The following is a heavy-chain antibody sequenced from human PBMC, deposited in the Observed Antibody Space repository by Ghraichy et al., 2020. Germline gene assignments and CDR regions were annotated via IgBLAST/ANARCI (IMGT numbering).Heavy chain of an antibody. CDR3: ARELNYYDSSGYYAPGAFDI. J-gene: IGHJ3*02. Sequence: ESLNISCAVSGGSISSSNWWSWVRQPPGKGLEWIGEIYHSGSTNYNPSLKSRVTISVDKSKNQFSLKLSSVTAADTAVYYCARELNYYDSSGYYAPGAFDIWGQGTMVTVSS. V-gene: IGHV4-4*02. CDR2: IYHSGST. CDR1: GGSISSSNW. D-gene: IGHD3-22*01.